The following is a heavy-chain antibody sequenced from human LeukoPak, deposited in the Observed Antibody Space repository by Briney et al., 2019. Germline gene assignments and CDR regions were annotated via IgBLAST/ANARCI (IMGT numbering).Heavy chain of an antibody. Sequence: PGRSLRLSCAASGFTVSSNYMSWVRQAPGKGLEWVSVIYSGGSTYYADSVKGRFTISRDNSKNTLYLQMNSLRAEDTAVYYCARAARPQNWFDPWGQGTLVTVSS. V-gene: IGHV3-66*02. CDR2: IYSGGST. CDR1: GFTVSSNY. CDR3: ARAARPQNWFDP. D-gene: IGHD6-6*01. J-gene: IGHJ5*02.